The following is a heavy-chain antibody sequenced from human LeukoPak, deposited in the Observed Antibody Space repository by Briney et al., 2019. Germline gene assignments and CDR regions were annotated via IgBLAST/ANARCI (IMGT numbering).Heavy chain of an antibody. CDR1: GGSFSGYY. CDR3: ASGFDI. J-gene: IGHJ3*02. CDR2: INHIGNT. Sequence: KASKTLSLTCAVYGGSFSGYYWSWIRQPPGKGLEWIGEINHIGNTNYNPSLKSRVTISVDTSKNQFSLKLSSVTAADTAVYYCASGFDIWGQGTMVTVSS. V-gene: IGHV4-34*01.